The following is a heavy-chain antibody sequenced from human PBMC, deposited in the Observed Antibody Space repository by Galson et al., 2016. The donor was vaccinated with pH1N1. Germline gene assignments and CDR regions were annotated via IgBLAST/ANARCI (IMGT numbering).Heavy chain of an antibody. CDR3: AKGLGTTLYYYFYFMDV. V-gene: IGHV3-30*02. CDR2: IRYDGGGK. D-gene: IGHD1-26*01. CDR1: GFTFRSYG. J-gene: IGHJ6*03. Sequence: SLRLSCAASGFTFRSYGMHWVRQAPGKGLEWVAFIRYDGGGKYYADSVKGRFTISRDNARDTLFLQMTSLRTDDRAVYYCAKGLGTTLYYYFYFMDVWGKGTTVTVS.